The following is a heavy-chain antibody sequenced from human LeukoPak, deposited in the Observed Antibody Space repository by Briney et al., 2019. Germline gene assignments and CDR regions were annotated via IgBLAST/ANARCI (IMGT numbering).Heavy chain of an antibody. D-gene: IGHD5-18*01. CDR1: GFTFNHYA. CDR2: ISSSSSYI. CDR3: ARVHTAMVPFDY. J-gene: IGHJ4*02. V-gene: IGHV3-21*01. Sequence: PGGSLRLSCAASGFTFNHYAMNWVRQAPGKGLEWVSSISSSSSYIYYADSVKGRFTISRDNAKNSLYLQMNSLRAEDTAVYYCARVHTAMVPFDYWGQGTLVTVSS.